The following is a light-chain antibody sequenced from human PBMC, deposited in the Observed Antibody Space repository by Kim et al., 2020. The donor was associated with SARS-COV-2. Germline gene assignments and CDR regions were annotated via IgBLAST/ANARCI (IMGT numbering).Light chain of an antibody. CDR1: TGAVTSNYY. CDR2: ATI. V-gene: IGLV7-43*01. J-gene: IGLJ2*01. Sequence: PGGTVTLTCASSTGAVTSNYYPNWFQQNTGQAPMPLIYATIHKYPWTPAHFSASLLGGKAALTLSGVQPEDEAEYYCLLYYGGAVAFGGGTQLTVL. CDR3: LLYYGGAVA.